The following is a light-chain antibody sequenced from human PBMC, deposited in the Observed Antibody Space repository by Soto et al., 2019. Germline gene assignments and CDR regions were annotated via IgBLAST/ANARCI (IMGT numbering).Light chain of an antibody. V-gene: IGKV1-33*01. Sequence: DIRMTQSPSSLSASVGDRVTITCQASQDIGKRLNWYQHKPGKAPKVLIYDASYLETGVPSRFSGRRSGTDFTFTIRSLQPEDFATYYCQQYDTLLTFGGGTKVE. CDR1: QDIGKR. CDR2: DAS. J-gene: IGKJ4*01. CDR3: QQYDTLLT.